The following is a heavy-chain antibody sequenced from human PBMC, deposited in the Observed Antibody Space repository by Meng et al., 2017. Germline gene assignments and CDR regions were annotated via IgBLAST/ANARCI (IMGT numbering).Heavy chain of an antibody. J-gene: IGHJ4*02. V-gene: IGHV1-18*01. D-gene: IGHD4-23*01. CDR2: ISTYNGNT. CDR1: GYSFTNYG. CDR3: ARGNTMVTPD. Sequence: QFPLVPTGDDVKKAGASVKVSCKASGYSFTNYGIRWMRQAPGQGLEWMGWISTYNGNTNYSQKFQCRVTMTTDTSTSTAYLELRCLRSDDTAVYYCARGNTMVTPDWGQGTLVTVSS.